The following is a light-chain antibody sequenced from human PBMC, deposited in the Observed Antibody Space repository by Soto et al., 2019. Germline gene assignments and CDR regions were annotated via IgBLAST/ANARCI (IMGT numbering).Light chain of an antibody. CDR1: QSISNW. J-gene: IGKJ1*01. V-gene: IGKV1-5*01. CDR2: DAS. Sequence: DIQMTQSPSTLSAYVGDRVTITCRASQSISNWLAWYQQKPGKAPKLLIYDASCVGSVVPSRFSGSGSGTEFTLTISILQPEYFATYYSQQLNFYLTFGQGTKVEIK. CDR3: QQLNFYLT.